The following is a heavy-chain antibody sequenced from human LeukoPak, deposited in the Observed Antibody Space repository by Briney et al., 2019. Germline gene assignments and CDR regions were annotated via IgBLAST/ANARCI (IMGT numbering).Heavy chain of an antibody. Sequence: PGRSLRLSCAASGFTFSSYGMLWVRQAPGKGLEWVAVISYDGSNKYHADSVKGRFSISRDNSKNTLYLKMNTLRGEDTAVYYCAKDRDFYDSSGLTVRYGMDVWGQGTTVTVSS. CDR2: ISYDGSNK. J-gene: IGHJ6*02. V-gene: IGHV3-30*18. D-gene: IGHD3-22*01. CDR3: AKDRDFYDSSGLTVRYGMDV. CDR1: GFTFSSYG.